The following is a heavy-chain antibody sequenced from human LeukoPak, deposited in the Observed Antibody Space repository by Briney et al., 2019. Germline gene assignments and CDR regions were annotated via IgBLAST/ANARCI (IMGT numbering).Heavy chain of an antibody. J-gene: IGHJ4*02. V-gene: IGHV3-21*01. CDR1: GFTFNTYS. CDR2: ISSSGVYI. CDR3: ARDRRLQLWSPAGFDY. Sequence: GGSLRLSCAASGFTFNTYSMNWVRQAPGKGLEWVSSISSSGVYIYYADSVKGRFTISRDNAKNSLYLQMNSLRADDTAVYYCARDRRLQLWSPAGFDYWGQGTLVTASS. D-gene: IGHD5-18*01.